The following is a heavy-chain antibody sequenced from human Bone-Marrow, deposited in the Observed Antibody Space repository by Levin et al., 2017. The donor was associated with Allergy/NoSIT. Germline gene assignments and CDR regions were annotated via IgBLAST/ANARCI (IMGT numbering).Heavy chain of an antibody. Sequence: GESLKISCAASGFTVSSNYMSWVRQAPGKGLEWVSVIYSGGSTYYADSVKGRFTISRDNSKNTLYLQMNSLRAEDTAVYYCARTRGYSYGYNWFDPWGQGTLVTVSS. CDR2: IYSGGST. D-gene: IGHD5-18*01. V-gene: IGHV3-66*01. CDR1: GFTVSSNY. J-gene: IGHJ5*02. CDR3: ARTRGYSYGYNWFDP.